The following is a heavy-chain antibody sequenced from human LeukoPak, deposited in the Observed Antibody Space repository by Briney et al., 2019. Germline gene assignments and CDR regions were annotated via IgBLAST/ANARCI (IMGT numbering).Heavy chain of an antibody. D-gene: IGHD2-21*02. Sequence: SETLSLTCTVSGDSFGDYYWSWIRQPPGKGLEWIGYIYYTGSTGYNPSLKSRVTMSVDTSKNQFSLRLSSVTAADTAVYYCAGSMNKLGVTRAMDVWGQGTTVTVSS. V-gene: IGHV4-59*01. CDR3: AGSMNKLGVTRAMDV. CDR2: IYYTGST. J-gene: IGHJ6*02. CDR1: GDSFGDYY.